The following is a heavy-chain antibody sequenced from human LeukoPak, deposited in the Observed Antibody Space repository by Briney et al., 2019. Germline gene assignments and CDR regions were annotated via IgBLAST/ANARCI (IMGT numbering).Heavy chain of an antibody. CDR3: AKRGVYCSGGTCYSYYFDY. V-gene: IGHV3-23*01. CDR2: ISGSGGST. D-gene: IGHD2-15*01. J-gene: IGHJ4*02. CDR1: GFTFSSYG. Sequence: PGGSLRLSCAASGFTFSSYGMSWVRQAPGKGLEWVSAISGSGGSTYYADSVKGRFTISRDNSKNTLYLQMNSLRAEDTAVYYCAKRGVYCSGGTCYSYYFDYWGQGILVTVSS.